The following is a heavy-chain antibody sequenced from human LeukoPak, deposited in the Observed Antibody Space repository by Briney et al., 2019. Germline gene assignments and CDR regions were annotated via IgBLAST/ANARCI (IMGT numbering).Heavy chain of an antibody. CDR2: ISKDGNSQ. Sequence: PGGSLRLSCAASGFTFGSYALDWVRQAPGKGLEWVAVISKDGNSQNYADSVKGRFTISRDNSKITLYLQMNSLRPEDTAVYYCAGESFDIWGQGTTVTVSS. J-gene: IGHJ3*02. CDR3: AGESFDI. CDR1: GFTFGSYA. V-gene: IGHV3-30*04.